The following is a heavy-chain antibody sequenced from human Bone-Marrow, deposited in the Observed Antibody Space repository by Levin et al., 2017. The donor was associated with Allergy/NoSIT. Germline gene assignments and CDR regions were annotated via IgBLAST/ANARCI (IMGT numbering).Heavy chain of an antibody. CDR2: IDWDADK. Sequence: SGPTLVKPTQTLTLTCNLSGFSLNSRGMCVTWIRQPPGKALEWLALIDWDADKHYNRSLRTRLTISKDTANQQVVLQMTKLDSVDTATYFFARVYIEDINYNYGLDVWGQGTSVTVSS. J-gene: IGHJ6*02. D-gene: IGHD3-10*01. CDR3: ARVYIEDINYNYGLDV. CDR1: GFSLNSRGMC. V-gene: IGHV2-70*01.